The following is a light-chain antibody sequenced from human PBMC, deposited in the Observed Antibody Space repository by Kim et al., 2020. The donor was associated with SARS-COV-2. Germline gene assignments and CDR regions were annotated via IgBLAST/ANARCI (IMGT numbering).Light chain of an antibody. V-gene: IGKV1D-16*01. J-gene: IGKJ1*01. Sequence: ASGGDTVTSPPRASQGISTSLAWYQQKPEKAPKSLLYGASSLQSGVPSRCSGSGSGTDFTLTISSRQPEDFATYYCQQYSTYPRTFGQGAKVDIK. CDR1: QGISTS. CDR3: QQYSTYPRT. CDR2: GAS.